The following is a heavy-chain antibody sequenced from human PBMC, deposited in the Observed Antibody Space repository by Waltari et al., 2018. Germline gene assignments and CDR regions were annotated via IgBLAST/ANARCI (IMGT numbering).Heavy chain of an antibody. D-gene: IGHD3-22*01. CDR2: INWNGGST. CDR3: ARDHLGDSSGYYSH. CDR1: GFTFDDYG. J-gene: IGHJ4*02. V-gene: IGHV3-20*04. Sequence: EVQLVESGGGVVRPGGSLRLSCAASGFTFDDYGMSWVRQAPGKGLEWVSGINWNGGSTGDADSVKGLFTISRDNANNSLFLIMNSLTAEETALYYCARDHLGDSSGYYSHWGQGTLVTVSS.